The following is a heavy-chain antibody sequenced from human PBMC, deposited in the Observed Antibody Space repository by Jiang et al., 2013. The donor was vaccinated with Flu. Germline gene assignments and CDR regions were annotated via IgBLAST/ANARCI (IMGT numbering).Heavy chain of an antibody. CDR3: VRTADLDLGLDY. J-gene: IGHJ4*02. D-gene: IGHD1-1*01. V-gene: IGHV3-33*01. Sequence: VQLLESGGGVVQPGTSLRLSCVASGFTFSRFGMHWVRQAPGQGLEWVAVIWFDGGTKYYSQSVRGRFTISRDNSKNTVYLEMSSLRAEDTALYYCVRTADLDLGLDYWGQGARGHRLL. CDR2: IWFDGGTK. CDR1: GFTFSRFG.